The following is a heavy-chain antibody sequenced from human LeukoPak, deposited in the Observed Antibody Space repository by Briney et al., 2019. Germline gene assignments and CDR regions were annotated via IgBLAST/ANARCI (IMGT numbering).Heavy chain of an antibody. V-gene: IGHV1-2*02. D-gene: IGHD3-22*01. CDR2: ITPNSGGT. CDR1: GYTFTAYY. Sequence: ASVKVSCKASGYTFTAYYMHWVRQAPGQGLEWMGWITPNSGGTKYAQRFQGRVTMTRDTSISTAYMELSGLRSDDTAVYYCASRTRNHSDSSGKSIAYWYFDLWGRGTLVTVSS. J-gene: IGHJ2*01. CDR3: ASRTRNHSDSSGKSIAYWYFDL.